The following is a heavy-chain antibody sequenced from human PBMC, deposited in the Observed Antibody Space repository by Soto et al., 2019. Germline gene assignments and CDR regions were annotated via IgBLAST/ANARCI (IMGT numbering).Heavy chain of an antibody. J-gene: IGHJ6*03. CDR3: ARGCTTMVRGVRYYMDV. CDR1: GGSFSGYY. CDR2: INHSGST. D-gene: IGHD3-10*01. Sequence: PSETLSLTCAVYGGSFSGYYWSWIRQPPGKGLEWIGEINHSGSTNYNPSLKSRVTISVDTSKNQFSLKLSSVTAADTAVYYCARGCTTMVRGVRYYMDVWGKGTTVTVSS. V-gene: IGHV4-34*01.